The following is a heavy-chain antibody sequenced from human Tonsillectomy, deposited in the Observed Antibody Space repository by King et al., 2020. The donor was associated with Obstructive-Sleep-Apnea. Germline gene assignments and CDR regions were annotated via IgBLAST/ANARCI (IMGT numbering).Heavy chain of an antibody. V-gene: IGHV1-2*02. D-gene: IGHD3-16*01. CDR3: ARGGDRNYFDY. CDR2: INPNCGGT. CDR1: GYTFTDYY. J-gene: IGHJ4*02. Sequence: QLVQSGAEVEKPGASVKVSCKASGYTFTDYYMHWVRQAPGQGLEWMGWINPNCGGTNYAQKFQGRVTMTRDTSISTAYMELIRLRSDDTALYYCARGGDRNYFDYWGQGTLVTISS.